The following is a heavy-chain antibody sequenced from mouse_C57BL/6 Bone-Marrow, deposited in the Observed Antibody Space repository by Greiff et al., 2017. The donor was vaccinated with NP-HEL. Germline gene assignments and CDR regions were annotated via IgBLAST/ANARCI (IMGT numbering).Heavy chain of an antibody. CDR2: ISSGSSTI. D-gene: IGHD1-1*01. CDR3: ARPGYYGSSYSWFAY. J-gene: IGHJ3*01. Sequence: EVKLEESGGGLVKPGGSLKLSCAASGFTFSDYGMHWVRQAPEKGLEWVAYISSGSSTIYYADTVKGRFTISRDNAKNTLFLQMTSLRSEDTAMYYCARPGYYGSSYSWFAYWGQGTLVTVSA. V-gene: IGHV5-17*01. CDR1: GFTFSDYG.